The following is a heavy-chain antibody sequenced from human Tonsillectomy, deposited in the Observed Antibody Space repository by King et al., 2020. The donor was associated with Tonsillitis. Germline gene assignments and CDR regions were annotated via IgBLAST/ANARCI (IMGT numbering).Heavy chain of an antibody. Sequence: QLVQSGAEVKKPGSSVKVSCRASGRTFSSYTISWVRQAPGQGLEWMGGIIPIFGTANYTQKFQGRVTITADESQSHAYMELSSLRSDDTAVYYCARGGWGAFDIWGQGTMVTVSS. V-gene: IGHV1-69*01. CDR1: GRTFSSYT. J-gene: IGHJ3*02. CDR3: ARGGWGAFDI. D-gene: IGHD3-10*01. CDR2: IIPIFGTA.